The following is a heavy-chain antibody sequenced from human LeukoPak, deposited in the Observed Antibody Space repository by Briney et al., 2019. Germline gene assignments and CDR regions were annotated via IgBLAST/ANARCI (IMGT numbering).Heavy chain of an antibody. J-gene: IGHJ4*02. V-gene: IGHV1-69*04. CDR3: ARAEPLVATIFDY. D-gene: IGHD5-12*01. CDR1: GGTFSSYA. Sequence: SVKVSCTASGGTFSSYAISWVRQAPGQGRVWMGRIIPILGIANYAQKFQGRVTITADKSTSTAYMELSSLRSDDTAVYYCARAEPLVATIFDYWGQGTLVTVSS. CDR2: IIPILGIA.